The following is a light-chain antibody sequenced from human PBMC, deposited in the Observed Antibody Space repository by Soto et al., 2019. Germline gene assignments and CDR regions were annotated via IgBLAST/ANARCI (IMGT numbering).Light chain of an antibody. CDR3: HQYNSSPQT. CDR1: PSVLYSSNNKSY. CDR2: SAS. V-gene: IGKV4-1*01. J-gene: IGKJ1*01. Sequence: EIVMTPFPDALALSLGDSATINRKPSPSVLYSSNNKSYLSWYQQKPGQPPKMLIYSASTRETGVPDRFSGSGSGTDFTLTISSLQPEDVAVYYCHQYNSSPQTFGQGTKVDI.